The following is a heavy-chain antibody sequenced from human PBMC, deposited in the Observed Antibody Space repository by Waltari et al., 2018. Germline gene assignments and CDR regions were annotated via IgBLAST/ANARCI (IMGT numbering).Heavy chain of an antibody. CDR2: IIPVLGIA. D-gene: IGHD2-8*01. J-gene: IGHJ3*02. V-gene: IGHV1-69*08. CDR3: ARDRGAGPLGYATDAFDI. CDR1: GGTFSSYT. Sequence: QVQLVQSGAEVKKPGSSVKVSCKASGGTFSSYTISWVRQAPGHGLEWMGRIIPVLGIANYAQKVQGRVTITADKSTSTAYMELSSLRSEDTAVYYCARDRGAGPLGYATDAFDIWGQGTMVTVSS.